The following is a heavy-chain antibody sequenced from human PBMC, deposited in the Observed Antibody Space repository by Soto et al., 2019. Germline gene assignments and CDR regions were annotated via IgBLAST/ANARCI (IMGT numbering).Heavy chain of an antibody. V-gene: IGHV4-31*03. Sequence: SETLSLTCTVSGGSISSGGYYWSWIRQHPGKGLERIGYFYYIGSTYYNPSLKCRFTISVDTSKTHFSLKLIFVTAADTAVYYCASFFFEPTRDYYDSSGYYVAAFDIWGQGTMVTVSS. CDR1: GGSISSGGYY. CDR2: FYYIGST. D-gene: IGHD3-22*01. CDR3: ASFFFEPTRDYYDSSGYYVAAFDI. J-gene: IGHJ3*02.